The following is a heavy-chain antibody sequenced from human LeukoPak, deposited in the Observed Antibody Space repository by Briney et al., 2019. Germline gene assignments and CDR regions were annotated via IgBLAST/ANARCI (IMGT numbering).Heavy chain of an antibody. Sequence: GGSLRLTCEASGFTFSSYSMNWVRQAPGKGLGWVSYIRGTSGLTHYADSVKGRFTISRDNAKNSLYLQMNRLRAEDTAVYYCARVGTAYGDNNWFDPWGQGTLVTVSS. CDR2: IRGTSGLT. CDR1: GFTFSSYS. V-gene: IGHV3-48*01. CDR3: ARVGTAYGDNNWFDP. J-gene: IGHJ5*02. D-gene: IGHD4-17*01.